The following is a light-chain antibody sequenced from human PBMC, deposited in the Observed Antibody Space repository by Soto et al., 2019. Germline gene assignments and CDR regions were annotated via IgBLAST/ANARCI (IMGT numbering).Light chain of an antibody. Sequence: SYELTQPPSVSVSPGQTASITCSGDKLGDKYACWYQQKPGQSPVLVIYQDSKRPSGIPERFSGSNSGNTATLTISGTQAMDEADYYCQAWDSSTASYGFGTGTKLTVL. CDR3: QAWDSSTASYG. CDR2: QDS. V-gene: IGLV3-1*01. CDR1: KLGDKY. J-gene: IGLJ1*01.